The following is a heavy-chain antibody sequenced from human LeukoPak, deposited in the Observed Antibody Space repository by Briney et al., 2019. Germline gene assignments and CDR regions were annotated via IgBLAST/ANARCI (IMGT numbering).Heavy chain of an antibody. CDR2: ISSSGSTI. CDR3: ARPRDDFWSGYHFDY. V-gene: IGHV3-48*03. J-gene: IGHJ4*02. D-gene: IGHD3-3*01. Sequence: GGSLRLSCAASGFTFSSYEMNWVRQAPGKGLEWVPYISSSGSTIYYADSVKGRFTISRDNAKNSLYLQMNSLRAEDTAVYYCARPRDDFWSGYHFDYWGQGTLVTVSS. CDR1: GFTFSSYE.